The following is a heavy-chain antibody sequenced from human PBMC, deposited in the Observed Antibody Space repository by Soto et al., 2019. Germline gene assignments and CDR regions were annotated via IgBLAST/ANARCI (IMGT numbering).Heavy chain of an antibody. J-gene: IGHJ6*02. V-gene: IGHV4-38-2*01. D-gene: IGHD2-15*01. CDR3: ARVGGYCSGGSCLLYYYYGMDV. CDR2: INHSGST. Sequence: TSEMSLTCAVSGDSISNGYHWAWIRQPPGKGLEWIGEINHSGSTNYNPSLKSRVTISVDTSKNQFSLKLSSVTAADTAVYYCARVGGYCSGGSCLLYYYYGMDVWGQGTTVTVSS. CDR1: GDSISNGYH.